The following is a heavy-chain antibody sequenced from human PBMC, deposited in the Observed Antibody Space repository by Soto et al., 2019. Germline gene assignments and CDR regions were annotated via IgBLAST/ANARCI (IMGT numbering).Heavy chain of an antibody. V-gene: IGHV4-31*03. Sequence: PSETLSLTCTVSGGSISSGGYDWTWIRQHPGKGLEWIGYNYYSGITYYNPSLKSRVTISLDTSKNQFSLKLSSVTAADTAVYYCARGSSIAGLYYGMDVWGQGTTVTVSS. CDR1: GGSISSGGYD. CDR3: ARGSSIAGLYYGMDV. J-gene: IGHJ6*02. CDR2: NYYSGIT. D-gene: IGHD6-6*01.